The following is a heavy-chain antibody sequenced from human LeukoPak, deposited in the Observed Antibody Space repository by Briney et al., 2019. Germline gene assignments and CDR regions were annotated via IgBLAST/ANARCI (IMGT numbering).Heavy chain of an antibody. CDR1: GITFSSYS. J-gene: IGHJ4*02. CDR2: ISTSSSTI. CDR3: APGYCTTTSCSHYFDY. V-gene: IGHV3-48*01. D-gene: IGHD2-2*01. Sequence: GGSLRLSCAVSGITFSSYSMNWVRQAPGKGLEWASYISTSSSTIYYADSVKGRFTISRDNAKNSLYLQMNSLRAEDTAVYYCAPGYCTTTSCSHYFDYWGQGTLVTVSS.